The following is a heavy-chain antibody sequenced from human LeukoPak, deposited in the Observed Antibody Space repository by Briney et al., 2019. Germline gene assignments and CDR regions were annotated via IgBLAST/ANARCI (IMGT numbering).Heavy chain of an antibody. CDR3: AKDHLPGIVVADRDY. CDR2: ISGSGGTT. D-gene: IGHD6-19*01. V-gene: IGHV3-23*01. Sequence: PGGSLRLSCAASGFTFDDYGMSWVRQAPGKGLEWVSAISGSGGTTYYADSVKGRFTISRDNSKNTLYLQINSLRGEDTAVYYCAKDHLPGIVVADRDYWGQGTLVTVSS. CDR1: GFTFDDYG. J-gene: IGHJ4*02.